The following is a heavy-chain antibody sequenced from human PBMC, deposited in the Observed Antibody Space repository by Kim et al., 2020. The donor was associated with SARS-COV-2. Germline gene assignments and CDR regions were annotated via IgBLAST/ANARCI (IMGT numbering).Heavy chain of an antibody. Sequence: SETLSLTCAVYGGSFSGYYWSWIRQPPGKGLEWIGEINHSGSTNYNPSLKSRVTISVDTSKNQFSLKLSSVTAADTAVYYCARSATSSYCSGGSCYLASAAFDIWGQGTMVTVSS. D-gene: IGHD2-15*01. CDR3: ARSATSSYCSGGSCYLASAAFDI. V-gene: IGHV4-34*01. J-gene: IGHJ3*02. CDR1: GGSFSGYY. CDR2: INHSGST.